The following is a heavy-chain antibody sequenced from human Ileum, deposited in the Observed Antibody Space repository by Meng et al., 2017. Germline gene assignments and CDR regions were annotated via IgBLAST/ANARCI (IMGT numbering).Heavy chain of an antibody. CDR2: IYYSGST. D-gene: IGHD6-6*01. CDR3: ARSSTSPASYFFDY. J-gene: IGHJ4*02. Sequence: VRRLDSVPRLVRPSDTPSLAGTVSGGSVSNGSYYWSWIRQPPMKGLEWIGHIYYSGSTNYNPSLKSRVTISVDMSKNQFSLKLNSVTAADTAIYFCARSSTSPASYFFDYWGQGTLVTVSS. CDR1: GGSVSNGSYY. V-gene: IGHV4-61*01.